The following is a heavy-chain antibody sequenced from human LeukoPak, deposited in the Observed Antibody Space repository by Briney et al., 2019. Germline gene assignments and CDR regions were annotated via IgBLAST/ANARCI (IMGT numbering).Heavy chain of an antibody. V-gene: IGHV1-24*01. J-gene: IGHJ4*02. CDR2: FDSEDGET. Sequence: GASVKVSCTVSGYTLTELSMHWVRQAPGKGLEWMGGFDSEDGETIYAQKFQGRVTMTEDTSTDTAYMELSSLRSEDTAVYYWATGGYSYGYGYYWGQGTPVTVSS. CDR1: GYTLTELS. D-gene: IGHD5-18*01. CDR3: ATGGYSYGYGYY.